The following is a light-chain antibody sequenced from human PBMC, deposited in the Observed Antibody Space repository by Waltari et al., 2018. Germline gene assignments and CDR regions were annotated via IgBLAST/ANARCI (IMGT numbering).Light chain of an antibody. V-gene: IGKV1-5*03. J-gene: IGKJ1*01. CDR1: QSISGW. CDR2: KTS. CDR3: QHYNSYSPWT. Sequence: DIQMTQSPSTLSASVGDRVTITCRASQSISGWLAWYQQKPGKAHELLIYKTSILESGVPSRFSGSGSGTEFTLTITSLQPDDFATYFCQHYNSYSPWTFGQGTKVEIK.